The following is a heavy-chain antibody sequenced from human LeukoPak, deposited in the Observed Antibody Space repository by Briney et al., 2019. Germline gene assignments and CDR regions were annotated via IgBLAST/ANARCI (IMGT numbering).Heavy chain of an antibody. Sequence: SGGSLRLSCAASGFTFSDCYMNWIRQAPGKGLEWISYISNSDSTTYYADSVKGRFTISRDNAKNSLYLQMNSLRAEDTAVYYRARRYYDSSGPYYFDFWGQGILVTVSS. J-gene: IGHJ4*02. V-gene: IGHV3-11*01. D-gene: IGHD3-22*01. CDR3: ARRYYDSSGPYYFDF. CDR1: GFTFSDCY. CDR2: ISNSDSTT.